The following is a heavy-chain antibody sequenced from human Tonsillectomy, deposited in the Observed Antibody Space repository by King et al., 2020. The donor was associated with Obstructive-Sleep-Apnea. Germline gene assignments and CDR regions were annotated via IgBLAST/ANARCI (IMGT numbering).Heavy chain of an antibody. D-gene: IGHD6-19*01. V-gene: IGHV3-49*03. Sequence: VQLVESGGGLVQPGRSLRLSCTASGFTFGDYAMRWFRQAPGKGLEWVGFIRSKAYGGTTEYAASVKGRFTISRDDSKSIAYLQMNTLKTEDTAVYYCTSVGADSSGWFHNWCDPWGQGTLVTVSS. CDR1: GFTFGDYA. CDR2: IRSKAYGGTT. CDR3: TSVGADSSGWFHNWCDP. J-gene: IGHJ5*02.